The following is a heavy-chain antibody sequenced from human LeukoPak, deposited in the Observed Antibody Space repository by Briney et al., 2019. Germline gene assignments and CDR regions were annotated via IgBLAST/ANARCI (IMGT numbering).Heavy chain of an antibody. Sequence: ASVKVSCKASGHTFTGYYMHWVRQAPGQGLEWMGWVNPNSGGTNYAQKFQGRVTMTRDTSISTAYMELSRLRSDDTAVYYCAREEMATSAFDIWGQGTMVTVSS. J-gene: IGHJ3*02. D-gene: IGHD5-24*01. V-gene: IGHV1-2*02. CDR2: VNPNSGGT. CDR3: AREEMATSAFDI. CDR1: GHTFTGYY.